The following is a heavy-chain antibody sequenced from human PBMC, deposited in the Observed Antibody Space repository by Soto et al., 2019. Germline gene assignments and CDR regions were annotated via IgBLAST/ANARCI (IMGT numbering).Heavy chain of an antibody. CDR2: ISAYNGNT. CDR1: GYTFTSYG. Sequence: ASVKVSCKASGYTFTSYGISWVRQAPGQGLEWMGWISAYNGNTNYAQKLQGRVTMTTDTSTSTAYMELRSLRSDDTAVYYCARDEYYYGSWSYDSTLYYYYGMDVWGQGTTVTVSS. V-gene: IGHV1-18*04. CDR3: ARDEYYYGSWSYDSTLYYYYGMDV. D-gene: IGHD3-10*01. J-gene: IGHJ6*02.